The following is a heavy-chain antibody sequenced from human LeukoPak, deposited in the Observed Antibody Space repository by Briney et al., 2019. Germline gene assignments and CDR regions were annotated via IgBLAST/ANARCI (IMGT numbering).Heavy chain of an antibody. CDR2: ISRSGSTT. V-gene: IGHV3-23*01. J-gene: IGHJ4*02. CDR1: GFTFTDYA. D-gene: IGHD2-21*01. CDR3: ERVSIMLSV. Sequence: GGSLRLSCAATGFTFTDYAMSWVRQAQGKGLEWVSSISRSGSTTYYADSVKGRFTFSRDNSKNTLDLRMDSLRVEDTARYYCERVSIMLSVGGQGTLVTVTS.